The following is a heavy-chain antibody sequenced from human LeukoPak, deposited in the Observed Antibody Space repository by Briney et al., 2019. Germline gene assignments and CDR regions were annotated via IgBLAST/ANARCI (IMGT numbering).Heavy chain of an antibody. D-gene: IGHD5-18*01. Sequence: SETLSLTCTVSGDSISTGSYYWGWIRQPPGKGLEWIGSIYYSGTTYYSPSLKSRVTIFVDTSNNQFSLRLSSVTAADTAVYYCARHGYTSMVYYLNYWGQGMLVTVSS. CDR1: GDSISTGSYY. V-gene: IGHV4-39*01. CDR2: IYYSGTT. J-gene: IGHJ4*02. CDR3: ARHGYTSMVYYLNY.